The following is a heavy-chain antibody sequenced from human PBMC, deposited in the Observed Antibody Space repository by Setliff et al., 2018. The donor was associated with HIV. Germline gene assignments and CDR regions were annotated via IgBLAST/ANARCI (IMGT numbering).Heavy chain of an antibody. Sequence: ASVKVSCKTSAYTFNSYYMHWIRQAPGQGLEWMGLIGPSGSSTTYAQNFQGRVTMSRDTSTNTVYMELSSLRSEDTAIYYCARVSPDYGSGYFYWGQGTLVTVSS. V-gene: IGHV1-46*02. CDR2: IGPSGSST. CDR3: ARVSPDYGSGYFY. J-gene: IGHJ4*02. CDR1: AYTFNSYY. D-gene: IGHD3-10*01.